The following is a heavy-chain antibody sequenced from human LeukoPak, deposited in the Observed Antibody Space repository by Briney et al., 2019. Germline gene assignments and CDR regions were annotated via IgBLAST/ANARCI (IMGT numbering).Heavy chain of an antibody. CDR3: ARDRYGGYEADY. D-gene: IGHD5-12*01. CDR2: ISSSGYM. CDR1: GFTFSNYV. J-gene: IGHJ4*02. Sequence: GGSLRLSCVASGFTFSNYVMNWVRQAPGKGLEWVSSISSSGYMHYADSMKGRFTISRDNAKNSLYLQMNSLGAEDTAVYYCARDRYGGYEADYWGQGTLVTVSS. V-gene: IGHV3-21*01.